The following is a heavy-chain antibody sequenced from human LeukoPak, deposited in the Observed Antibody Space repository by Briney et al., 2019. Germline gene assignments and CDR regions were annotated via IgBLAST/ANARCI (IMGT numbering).Heavy chain of an antibody. D-gene: IGHD2-15*01. CDR2: IYSGGST. J-gene: IGHJ4*02. CDR3: ARGLAASTSYYFDY. V-gene: IGHV3-53*01. CDR1: GFTFGDHA. Sequence: PGRSLRLSCTASGFTFGDHAMSWVRQAPGKGLEWVSVIYSGGSTFYADSVKGRFTISRDNSKNTLYLQMNSLRAEDTAVYYCARGLAASTSYYFDYWGQGALVTVSS.